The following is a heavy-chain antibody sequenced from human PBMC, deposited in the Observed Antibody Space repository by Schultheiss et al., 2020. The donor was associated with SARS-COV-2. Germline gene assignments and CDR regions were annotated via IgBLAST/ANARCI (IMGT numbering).Heavy chain of an antibody. D-gene: IGHD2-2*01. CDR1: GGSISSSSYY. CDR3: ARAPAWDYGMDV. J-gene: IGHJ6*02. CDR2: IYYSGST. V-gene: IGHV4-39*07. Sequence: SETLSLTCTVSGGSISSSSYYWGWIRQPPGKGLEWIGSIYYSGSTYYNPSLKSRVTISVDTSKNQFSLKLSSVTAADTAVYYCARAPAWDYGMDVWGQGTTVTVSS.